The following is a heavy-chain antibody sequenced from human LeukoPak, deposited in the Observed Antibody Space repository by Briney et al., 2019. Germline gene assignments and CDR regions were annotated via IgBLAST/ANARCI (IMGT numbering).Heavy chain of an antibody. CDR2: INPSGGST. Sequence: ASVKVSCKASGYTFTSYYMHWVRQAPGQGLEWMGIINPSGGSTSYAQKFQGGVTMTRDTSTSTVYMELSSLRSEDTAVYYCARGMSRYCSSTSCYRWFDPWGQGTLVTVSS. V-gene: IGHV1-46*01. J-gene: IGHJ5*02. CDR1: GYTFTSYY. CDR3: ARGMSRYCSSTSCYRWFDP. D-gene: IGHD2-2*02.